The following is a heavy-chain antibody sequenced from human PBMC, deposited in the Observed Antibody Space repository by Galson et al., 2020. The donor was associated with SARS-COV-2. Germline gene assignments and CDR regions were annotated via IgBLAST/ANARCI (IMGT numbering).Heavy chain of an antibody. D-gene: IGHD1-1*01. CDR3: ARMSGRTVQLERRVSGAYNWFDP. CDR1: GYSFTCYW. V-gene: IGHV5-51*01. CDR2: IYPGDSDT. J-gene: IGHJ5*02. Sequence: GESLKISCTGSGYSFTCYWIGWVRQMPGKGLEWLGIIYPGDSDTRYTPPFQGQVTIPPDKSIRTAYLQWSSLKASDTAMYYCARMSGRTVQLERRVSGAYNWFDPWGQGTLVTVSS.